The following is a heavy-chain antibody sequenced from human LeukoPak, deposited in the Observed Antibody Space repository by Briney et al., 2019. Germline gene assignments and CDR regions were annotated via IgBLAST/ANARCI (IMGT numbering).Heavy chain of an antibody. CDR1: GYTFTSYG. J-gene: IGHJ3*02. D-gene: IGHD5-18*01. V-gene: IGHV1-69*05. Sequence: ASVKVSCKASGYTFTSYGISWVRQAPGQGLEWMGGIIPIFGTANYAQKSQGRVTITTDESTSTAYMELSSLRSEDTAVYYCARDQRHSSPSAFDIWGQGTMVTVSS. CDR3: ARDQRHSSPSAFDI. CDR2: IIPIFGTA.